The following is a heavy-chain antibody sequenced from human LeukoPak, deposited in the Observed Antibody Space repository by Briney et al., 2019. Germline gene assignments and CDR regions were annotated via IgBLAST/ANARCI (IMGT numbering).Heavy chain of an antibody. Sequence: SETLSLTCTVSGGSISSYYWSWIRQPPGKGLEWIGYIYYSGSTNYNPSLKSRVAISVDTSKNQFSLKLSSVTAADTAVYYCARHLSAVADFDYWGQGTLVTVSS. J-gene: IGHJ4*02. CDR2: IYYSGST. CDR3: ARHLSAVADFDY. CDR1: GGSISSYY. V-gene: IGHV4-59*08. D-gene: IGHD6-19*01.